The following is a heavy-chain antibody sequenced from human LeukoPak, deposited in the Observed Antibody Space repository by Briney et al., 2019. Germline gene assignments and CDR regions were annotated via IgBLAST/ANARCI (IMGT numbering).Heavy chain of an antibody. CDR2: IWYDGSNK. Sequence: PGGSLRLSCAASGFTFSSYGMHWVRQAPGKGLEWVAVIWYDGSNKYYADSVKGRFTISRDNSKNTLYLQMNSLRAEDTAVYYCAKDSIEGSGSYYILDYWGQGTLVTVSS. CDR3: AKDSIEGSGSYYILDY. D-gene: IGHD3-10*01. V-gene: IGHV3-33*06. J-gene: IGHJ4*02. CDR1: GFTFSSYG.